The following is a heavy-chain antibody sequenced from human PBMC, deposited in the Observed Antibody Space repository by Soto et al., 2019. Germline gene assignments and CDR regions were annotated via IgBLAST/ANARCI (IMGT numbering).Heavy chain of an antibody. CDR2: ISAYNGNT. CDR3: ARDSPPVDY. J-gene: IGHJ4*02. CDR1: GFTFSSYG. Sequence: APVKGSCKASGFTFSSYGISWVRQAPGQGLEWMGWISAYNGNTKYAQKLQGRVTMTTDTSTSTAYMELRSLRSDDTAVYYCARDSPPVDYWGQGTLVTVSS. V-gene: IGHV1-18*01.